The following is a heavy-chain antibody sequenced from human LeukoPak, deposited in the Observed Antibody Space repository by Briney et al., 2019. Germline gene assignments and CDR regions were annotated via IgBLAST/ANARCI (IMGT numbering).Heavy chain of an antibody. CDR2: IYHSGST. Sequence: SETLSLTCTVSGGSISSYYWGWIRQPPGKGLEWIGSIYHSGSTYYNPSLKSRVTISVDTSKNQFSLKLSSVTAADTAVYYCARETIFGVVTPLSFDYWGQGTLVTVSS. CDR3: ARETIFGVVTPLSFDY. D-gene: IGHD3-3*01. J-gene: IGHJ4*02. V-gene: IGHV4-38-2*02. CDR1: GGSISSYY.